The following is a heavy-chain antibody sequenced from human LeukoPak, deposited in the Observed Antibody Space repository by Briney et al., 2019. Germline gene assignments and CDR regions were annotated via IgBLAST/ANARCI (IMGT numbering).Heavy chain of an antibody. V-gene: IGHV4-4*02. J-gene: IGHJ3*02. D-gene: IGHD3-10*01. CDR2: IFHSGST. CDR1: GGSISSSNW. CDR3: ARGILLWFGESTDAFDI. Sequence: NPSETLSLTCAVSGGSISSSNWWSWVRQPPGKGLEWIGEIFHSGSTNYNPSLRSRVTISVDKSKNQFSLKLSSVTAADTAVYYCARGILLWFGESTDAFDIWGQGTMVTVSS.